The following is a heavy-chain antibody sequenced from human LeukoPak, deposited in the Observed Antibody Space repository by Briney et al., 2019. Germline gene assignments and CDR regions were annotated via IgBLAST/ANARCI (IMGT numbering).Heavy chain of an antibody. Sequence: GASVKVPCKASGGTFSSYAISWVRQAPGQGLEWMGRIIPILGTANYAQKFQGRVTITADKSTSTAYMELSSLRSEDTAVYYCARGNTMVRRYGMDVWGQGTTVTVSS. CDR1: GGTFSSYA. CDR3: ARGNTMVRRYGMDV. CDR2: IIPILGTA. D-gene: IGHD3-10*01. J-gene: IGHJ6*02. V-gene: IGHV1-69*04.